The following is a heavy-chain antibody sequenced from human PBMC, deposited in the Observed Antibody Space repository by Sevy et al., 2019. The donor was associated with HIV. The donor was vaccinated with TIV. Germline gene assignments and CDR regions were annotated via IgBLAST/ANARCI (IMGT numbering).Heavy chain of an antibody. Sequence: GGSLRLSCAASGFTFSTYWMSWVRQAPGQGLEWVANIKQDGSEKFYVDSGKGRFTISRDNAQNSLYLQMNSLRTEDTAVYYCARDRVSPYYDSSGNTYYYYYGMDVWGQGTTVTVSS. CDR2: IKQDGSEK. D-gene: IGHD3-22*01. J-gene: IGHJ6*02. CDR1: GFTFSTYW. V-gene: IGHV3-7*01. CDR3: ARDRVSPYYDSSGNTYYYYYGMDV.